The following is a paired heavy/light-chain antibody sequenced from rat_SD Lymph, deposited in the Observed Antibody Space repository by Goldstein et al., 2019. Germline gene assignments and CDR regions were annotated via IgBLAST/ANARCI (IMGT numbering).Light chain of an antibody. J-gene: IGKJ1*01. V-gene: IGKV3S8*01. CDR1: ESVSTR. Sequence: DTVLTQSPALAVSPGERVTISCKASESVSTRMHWYQQKPGQQPKLLIYKASNLASGVPARFSGSGSGTDFTLTIDPVEADDTATYFCQQSWNGPWTFGGGTKLELK. CDR2: KAS. CDR3: QQSWNGPWT.
Heavy chain of an antibody. D-gene: IGHD1-6*01. V-gene: IGHV7-6*01. Sequence: EVKLLESGGGLVQPGGSLRLSCAASGFTFADFYMSWIRQSPGKAPEWLSFIRNKANSYTTEYNPSVKGRFTISRDDTQNVLYLQMNTLRAEDTAIYYCAKHEYVYYGRYFDYWGQGVMVTVSS. CDR1: GFTFADFY. CDR2: IRNKANSYTT. CDR3: AKHEYVYYGRYFDY. J-gene: IGHJ2*01.